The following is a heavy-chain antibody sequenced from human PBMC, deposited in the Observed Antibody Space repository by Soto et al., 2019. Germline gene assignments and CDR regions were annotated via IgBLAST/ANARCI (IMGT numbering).Heavy chain of an antibody. CDR2: ISSSSSYI. Sequence: SLRLSCAASGFTFSSYSMNWVRQAPGKGLEWVSSISSSSSYIYYADSVKGRFTISRDNAKNSLYLQMNSLRAEDTAVYYCARVGGYSGYEYYYYYGMDVWGQGTTVTVSS. J-gene: IGHJ6*02. V-gene: IGHV3-21*01. CDR3: ARVGGYSGYEYYYYYGMDV. CDR1: GFTFSSYS. D-gene: IGHD5-12*01.